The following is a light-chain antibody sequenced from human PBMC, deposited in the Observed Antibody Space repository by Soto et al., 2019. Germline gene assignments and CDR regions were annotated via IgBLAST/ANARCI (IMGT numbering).Light chain of an antibody. CDR3: SSYTSSSTYG. Sequence: QSALTQPASVSGSPGQSITISCTGTSSDVGGINYVFWYQHHPGKAPKLMIYEVSNRPSGVSNRFSGSKSGNTASLTISGLQAEDEADYYCSSYTSSSTYGFGTGIKLTVL. J-gene: IGLJ1*01. CDR2: EVS. V-gene: IGLV2-14*01. CDR1: SSDVGGINY.